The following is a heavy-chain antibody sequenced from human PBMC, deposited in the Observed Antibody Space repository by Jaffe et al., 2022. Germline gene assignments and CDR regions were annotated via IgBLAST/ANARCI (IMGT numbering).Heavy chain of an antibody. J-gene: IGHJ6*03. V-gene: IGHV3-21*01. D-gene: IGHD2-8*02. Sequence: EVQLVESGGGLVKPGGSLRLSCAASGFTFSSYSMNWVRQAPGKGLEWVSSISSSSSYIYYADSVKGRFTISRDNAKNSLYLQMNSLRAEDTAVYYCARDEIRCTGGVCPHMDVWGKGTTVTVSS. CDR2: ISSSSSYI. CDR1: GFTFSSYS. CDR3: ARDEIRCTGGVCPHMDV.